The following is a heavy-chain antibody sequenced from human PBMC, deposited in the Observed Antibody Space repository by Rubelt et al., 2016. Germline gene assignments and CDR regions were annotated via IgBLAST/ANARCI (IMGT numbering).Heavy chain of an antibody. Sequence: QVRLQESGPGLVKPSGTLSLTCTVSGGSITNYFWNWIRQPPGKGLERIGKIFYSGSTNYNPSLKSRVTISVDKSKNHFSLILRPVTAADTAVYYCARGGLWFDSWGQGTLVSVSS. CDR3: ARGGLWFDS. CDR2: IFYSGST. D-gene: IGHD3/OR15-3a*01. V-gene: IGHV4-59*01. CDR1: GGSITNYF. J-gene: IGHJ5*01.